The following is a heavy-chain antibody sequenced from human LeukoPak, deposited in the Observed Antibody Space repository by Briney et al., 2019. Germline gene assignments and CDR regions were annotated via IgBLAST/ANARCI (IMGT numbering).Heavy chain of an antibody. Sequence: PGGSLRLSCAASGFTFKNYAMTWVRQAPGKGLEWVSATSGSGGSTYYADSVKGRFTVSRDNSKNTLYLQMNSLRAEDTAVYYCAKKGGTLLRPYYFDYWGQGTLVTVSS. J-gene: IGHJ4*02. D-gene: IGHD2-15*01. CDR3: AKKGGTLLRPYYFDY. CDR2: TSGSGGST. CDR1: GFTFKNYA. V-gene: IGHV3-23*01.